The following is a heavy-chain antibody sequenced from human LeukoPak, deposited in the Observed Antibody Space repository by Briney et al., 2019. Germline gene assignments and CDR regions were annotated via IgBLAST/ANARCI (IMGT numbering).Heavy chain of an antibody. V-gene: IGHV3-23*01. J-gene: IGHJ4*02. D-gene: IGHD3-22*01. CDR2: ISGSGGST. CDR3: AKDYYYDSSGYYEGDY. CDR1: GFTFSSYW. Sequence: GGSLRLPCAASGFTFSSYWMSWVCQAPGKGLEWVSAISGSGGSTYYADSVKGRFTISRDNSKNTLYLQMNSLRAEDTAVYYCAKDYYYDSSGYYEGDYWGQGTLVTVSS.